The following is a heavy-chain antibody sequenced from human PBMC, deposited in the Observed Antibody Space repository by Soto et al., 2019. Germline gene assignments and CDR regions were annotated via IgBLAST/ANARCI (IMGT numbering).Heavy chain of an antibody. Sequence: GGSLRLSCAASGFTFSSDWMTWVRQAPGKGLEWVANIRKDGSKTSYLDSVRGRFTISRDNAQSSLYLQMDSLRAEDTALYYCARDVSPVTSSLSFDAFDIWGPGIMVTLSS. V-gene: IGHV3-7*05. CDR2: IRKDGSKT. J-gene: IGHJ3*02. D-gene: IGHD6-6*01. CDR3: ARDVSPVTSSLSFDAFDI. CDR1: GFTFSSDW.